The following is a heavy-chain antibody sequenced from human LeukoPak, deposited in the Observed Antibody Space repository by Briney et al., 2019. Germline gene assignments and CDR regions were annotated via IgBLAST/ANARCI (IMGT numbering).Heavy chain of an antibody. Sequence: GASVKVSCKASGGTFSSYAISWVRQAPGQGLEWMGWISAYNGNTNYAQKLQGRVTMTTDTSTSTAYMELRSLRSDDTAVYYCARVITPIGGFFDWGQGTLVTVSS. CDR2: ISAYNGNT. V-gene: IGHV1-18*01. CDR3: ARVITPIGGFFD. CDR1: GGTFSSYA. J-gene: IGHJ4*02. D-gene: IGHD3-16*01.